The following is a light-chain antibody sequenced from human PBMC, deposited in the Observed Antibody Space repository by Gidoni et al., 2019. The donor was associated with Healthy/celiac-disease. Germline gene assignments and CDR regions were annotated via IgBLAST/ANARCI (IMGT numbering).Light chain of an antibody. CDR2: DAS. CDR1: QRVSSY. V-gene: IGKV3-11*01. Sequence: ELVLTQSPATLSLSPGERATPSCRASQRVSSYLALYQQKPGQAPRLLIYDASNRATGIPARFSGSGYGTDFTLTSSSLEPEDFAVYYCQQRSNWPLTFGGGTKVEIK. J-gene: IGKJ4*01. CDR3: QQRSNWPLT.